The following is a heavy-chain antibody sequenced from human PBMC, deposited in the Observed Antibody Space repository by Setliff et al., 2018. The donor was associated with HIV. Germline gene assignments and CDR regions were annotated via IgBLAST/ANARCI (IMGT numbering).Heavy chain of an antibody. Sequence: ASVKVSCKASGYTLTSYGISWVRQAPGQGLEWMGWISAYNGNTNYAQKVQGRVTMTTDTSTSTAYMELRSLRSDDTAVYYCARDDPLYYDSSGYYYVVAFDIWGQGTMVTVSS. CDR2: ISAYNGNT. CDR1: GYTLTSYG. D-gene: IGHD3-22*01. J-gene: IGHJ3*02. V-gene: IGHV1-18*01. CDR3: ARDDPLYYDSSGYYYVVAFDI.